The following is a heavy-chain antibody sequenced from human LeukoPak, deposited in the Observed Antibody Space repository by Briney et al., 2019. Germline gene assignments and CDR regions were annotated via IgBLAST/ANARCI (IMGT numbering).Heavy chain of an antibody. Sequence: GASVKVSCKASGGTFSNFAFNWVRQAPGQGLEWMGGITPLFGTANYAQKFQGRLTITADESTSTAYMELSSLRSDDTAVYYCARVLRGVFDYYYYYGMDVWGQGTTVTVSS. CDR1: GGTFSNFA. V-gene: IGHV1-69*13. D-gene: IGHD3-10*01. CDR3: ARVLRGVFDYYYYYGMDV. CDR2: ITPLFGTA. J-gene: IGHJ6*02.